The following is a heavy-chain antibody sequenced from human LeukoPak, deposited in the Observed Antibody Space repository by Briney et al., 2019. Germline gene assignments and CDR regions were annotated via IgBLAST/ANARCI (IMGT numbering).Heavy chain of an antibody. Sequence: SETLSLTCTVSGGSISSYYWSWIRQPPGKGLEWIGYIYYSGSTNYNPSLKSRVTISVDTSKNQFSLKLSSVTAADTAVYYCAGYLVVAVAGDDAFDIWGQGTMVTVSS. V-gene: IGHV4-59*01. J-gene: IGHJ3*02. D-gene: IGHD6-19*01. CDR2: IYYSGST. CDR1: GGSISSYY. CDR3: AGYLVVAVAGDDAFDI.